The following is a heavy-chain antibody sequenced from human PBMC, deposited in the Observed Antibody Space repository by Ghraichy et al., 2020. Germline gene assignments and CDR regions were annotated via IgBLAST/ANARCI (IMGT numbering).Heavy chain of an antibody. CDR3: ARDLKANYDILTGYSYGMDV. J-gene: IGHJ6*02. CDR1: GDSVSSNSAA. D-gene: IGHD3-9*01. CDR2: TYFTSKWYN. Sequence: SQTLSLTCAISGDSVSSNSAAWNWIRQSPSRGLEWLGRTYFTSKWYNDYAVSLKSRITINPDTSKNQFSLQLNSVTPDDTAVYYCARDLKANYDILTGYSYGMDVWGQGTTVTVSS. V-gene: IGHV6-1*01.